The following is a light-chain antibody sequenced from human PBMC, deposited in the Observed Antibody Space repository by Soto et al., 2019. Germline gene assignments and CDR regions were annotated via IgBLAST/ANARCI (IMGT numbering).Light chain of an antibody. CDR2: GAS. CDR3: QQYGSSIT. J-gene: IGKJ5*01. Sequence: ILMTQSPATLSVSPGERATLSCRASQSVSSNLAWYQQKPGQAPRLLIYGASTRASGIPARFSGSGSGTDFTLTISSLEPEDFAVYYCQQYGSSITFGLGTRLE. V-gene: IGKV3-15*01. CDR1: QSVSSN.